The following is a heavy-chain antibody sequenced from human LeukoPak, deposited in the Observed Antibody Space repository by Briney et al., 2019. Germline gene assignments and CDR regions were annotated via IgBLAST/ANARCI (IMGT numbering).Heavy chain of an antibody. CDR1: GFTFSSYA. Sequence: GGSLRLSCAASGFTFSSYAMSWVRQAPGKGLEWVSAISGSGGSTYYADSVKGRFTISRDNSKNTLYLQMNSLRAEDTAVYYRAKDPEQWLVQYYFDYWGQGTLATVSS. CDR2: ISGSGGST. J-gene: IGHJ4*02. V-gene: IGHV3-23*01. CDR3: AKDPEQWLVQYYFDY. D-gene: IGHD6-19*01.